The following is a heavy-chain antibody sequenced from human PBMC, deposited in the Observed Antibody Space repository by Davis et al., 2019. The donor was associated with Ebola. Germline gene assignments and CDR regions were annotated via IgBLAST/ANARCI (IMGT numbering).Heavy chain of an antibody. V-gene: IGHV4-34*01. CDR2: INHSGST. CDR1: GGSFSGYY. Sequence: SETLSLTCTVSGGSFSGYYWSWIRQPPGKGLEWIGEINHSGSTNYNPSLKSRVTISVDTSKNQFSLKLSSVTAADTAVYYCARASGWSFDYWGQGTLVTVSS. CDR3: ARASGWSFDY. J-gene: IGHJ4*02. D-gene: IGHD6-19*01.